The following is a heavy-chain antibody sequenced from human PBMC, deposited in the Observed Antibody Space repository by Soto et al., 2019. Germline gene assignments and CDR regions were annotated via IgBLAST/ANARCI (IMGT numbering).Heavy chain of an antibody. CDR1: GYDFTNYW. V-gene: IGHV5-10-1*01. CDR3: ARRREGKMYGMEV. Sequence: PGESLKISCTGYGYDFTNYWINWARQLAGEGLEWVGRIDPSDSYISYSPSFEGHVTISVDKHINTPYLQWSDLKASDSGKYFGARRREGKMYGMEVWGQGTTVTVSS. CDR2: IDPSDSYI. J-gene: IGHJ6*01. D-gene: IGHD3-10*01.